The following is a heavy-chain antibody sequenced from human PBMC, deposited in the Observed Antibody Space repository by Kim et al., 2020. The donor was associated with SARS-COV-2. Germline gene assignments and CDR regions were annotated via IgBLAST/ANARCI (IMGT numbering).Heavy chain of an antibody. CDR2: ISWNSGSI. J-gene: IGHJ3*02. Sequence: GGSLRLSCAASGFTFGDYAMHWVRQAPGKGLEWVSGISWNSGSIGYADSVKGRFTISRDNAKNSLYLQMNSLRAEDTALYYCAKDMNMVVVTKVAFDIWGQGTMVTVSS. D-gene: IGHD2-2*01. CDR1: GFTFGDYA. CDR3: AKDMNMVVVTKVAFDI. V-gene: IGHV3-9*01.